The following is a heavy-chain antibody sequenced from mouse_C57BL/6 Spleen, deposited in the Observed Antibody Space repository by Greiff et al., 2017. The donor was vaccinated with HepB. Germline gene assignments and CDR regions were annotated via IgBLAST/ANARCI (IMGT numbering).Heavy chain of an antibody. CDR1: GYAFSSSW. CDR2: IYPGDGDT. V-gene: IGHV1-82*01. J-gene: IGHJ2*01. CDR3: ARSGDYDGYLTPYYFDD. Sequence: VQLQQSGPELVKPGASVKISCKASGYAFSSSWMNWVKQRPGKGLEWIGRIYPGDGDTNYNGKFKGKATLTADKSSSTAYMQLSSLTSEDSAVYVCARSGDYDGYLTPYYFDDWGQGTTLTVA. D-gene: IGHD2-3*01.